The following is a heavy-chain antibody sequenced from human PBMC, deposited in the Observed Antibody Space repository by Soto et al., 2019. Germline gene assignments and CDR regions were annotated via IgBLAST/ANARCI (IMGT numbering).Heavy chain of an antibody. CDR3: ARSAHRIAVARGWFDP. J-gene: IGHJ5*02. CDR1: GGSFSGYY. V-gene: IGHV4-34*01. Sequence: SETLSLTCAVYGGSFSGYYWTWIRQPPGTGLEWIGEINHSGSTNYNPSLKSRVTISVDTSKNQFSLKLTSVTAADTAVYYCARSAHRIAVARGWFDPWGQGTLVTVSS. D-gene: IGHD6-19*01. CDR2: INHSGST.